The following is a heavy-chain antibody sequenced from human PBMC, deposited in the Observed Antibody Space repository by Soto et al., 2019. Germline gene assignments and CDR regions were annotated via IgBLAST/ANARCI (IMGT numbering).Heavy chain of an antibody. D-gene: IGHD3-3*01. CDR3: TRDSPYNDCWGDVMELYSYSMDV. Sequence: QVQVVQSGGGVKRPVASVKVSCQASGYTFSSYGISWVRQAPGQGLKRMGWVSAHNGNTKYAQILQARLSLTSNTSTSTANMELRTLTSEGTAVYYRTRDSPYNDCWGDVMELYSYSMDVWGQGTTFSVSS. CDR1: GYTFSSYG. CDR2: VSAHNGNT. J-gene: IGHJ6*02. V-gene: IGHV1-18*01.